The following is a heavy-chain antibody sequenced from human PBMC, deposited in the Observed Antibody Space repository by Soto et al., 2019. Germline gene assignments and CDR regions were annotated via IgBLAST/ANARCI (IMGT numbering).Heavy chain of an antibody. D-gene: IGHD2-15*01. CDR3: ARDLVAAIYYYYYGMDV. Sequence: PGGSLRLSCAASGFTFSSYAMHWVRQAPGKGLEWVAVISYDGSNKYYADSVKGRFTISRDNSKNTLYLQMNSLRAEDTAVYYCARDLVAAIYYYYYGMDVWGQGTTVTVSS. J-gene: IGHJ6*02. CDR2: ISYDGSNK. V-gene: IGHV3-30-3*01. CDR1: GFTFSSYA.